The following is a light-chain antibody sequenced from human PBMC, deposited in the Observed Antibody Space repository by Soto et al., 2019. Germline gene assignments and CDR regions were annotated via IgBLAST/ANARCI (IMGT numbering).Light chain of an antibody. J-gene: IGLJ1*01. V-gene: IGLV2-14*01. CDR2: AVT. CDR3: SSYTSCSTL. CDR1: SSDVGGYNY. Sequence: QSALTQPDSVSGSPGQSITISCTGTSSDVGGYNYVSWYQQHPGKAPKLMIYAVTDLPSGVSSRFSGSKSGNTASLTISALQAEDEADYYRSSYTSCSTLFGTGTNATVL.